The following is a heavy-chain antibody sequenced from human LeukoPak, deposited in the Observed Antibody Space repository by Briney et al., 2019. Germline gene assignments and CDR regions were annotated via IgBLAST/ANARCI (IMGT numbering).Heavy chain of an antibody. J-gene: IGHJ3*02. CDR2: INPNSGGT. Sequence: GASVKVSCKGSGYIFPDYYIYWVRQAPGQGLEWMGRINPNSGGTNYAQKFQGRVTMTRDTSTSTVYMELSSLRSEDTAVYYCARYWRVNDAFDIWGQGTMVTVSS. CDR3: ARYWRVNDAFDI. V-gene: IGHV1/OR15-1*04. CDR1: GYIFPDYY. D-gene: IGHD2-15*01.